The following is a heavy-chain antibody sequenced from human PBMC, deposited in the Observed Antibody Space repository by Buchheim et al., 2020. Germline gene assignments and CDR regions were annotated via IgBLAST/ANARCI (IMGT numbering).Heavy chain of an antibody. J-gene: IGHJ4*02. Sequence: EVQLVESGGDLVQPGGSLRLSCAASGLTFSSCWMNWVRQTPGKGLEWVANINPDGNEKSYVDSVKGRFTISRDNAKSALYLQMYSLRAEDTAVYYCARGEVTGPRWDLGFWGQGTL. CDR2: INPDGNEK. CDR3: ARGEVTGPRWDLGF. D-gene: IGHD7-27*01. V-gene: IGHV3-7*01. CDR1: GLTFSSCW.